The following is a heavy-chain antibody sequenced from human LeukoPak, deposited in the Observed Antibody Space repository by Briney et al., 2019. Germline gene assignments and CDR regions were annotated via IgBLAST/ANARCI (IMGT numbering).Heavy chain of an antibody. CDR2: IKQDGSEK. J-gene: IGHJ6*03. V-gene: IGHV3-7*01. D-gene: IGHD2-2*01. CDR1: GFTFSSYW. CDR3: ARVGVVVPAAMAGHLGAYYYYYMDV. Sequence: GGSLRLSCAASGFTFSSYWMSWVRQAPGKGLEWVVNIKQDGSEKYYVDSVKGRFTISRDNAKNSLYLQMNSLRAEDTAVYYCARVGVVVPAAMAGHLGAYYYYYMDVWGKGTTVTVSS.